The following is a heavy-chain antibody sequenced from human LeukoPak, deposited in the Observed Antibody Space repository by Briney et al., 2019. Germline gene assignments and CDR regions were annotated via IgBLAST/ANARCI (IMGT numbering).Heavy chain of an antibody. Sequence: GGSLRLSCAAFGFTFSTYAMSWVRQAPGKGLEWVSAISGSGGSTYYTDSVKGRFTISRDNSKNTLYLQMNSLRAEDTAVYYCAKGHSSGWWEYYFDYWGQGTLVTVSS. CDR3: AKGHSSGWWEYYFDY. D-gene: IGHD6-19*01. CDR2: ISGSGGST. V-gene: IGHV3-23*01. CDR1: GFTFSTYA. J-gene: IGHJ4*02.